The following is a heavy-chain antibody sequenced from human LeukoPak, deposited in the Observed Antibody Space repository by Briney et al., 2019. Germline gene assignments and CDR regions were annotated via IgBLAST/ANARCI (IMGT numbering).Heavy chain of an antibody. J-gene: IGHJ4*02. V-gene: IGHV3-23*01. D-gene: IGHD6-19*01. Sequence: GGSLRLSCAASEFTFSSYAMSWVRQAPGKGLEWVSAISGSGGSTYYADSVKGRFTISRDNSKNTLYLQMNSLRAEDTAVYYCAKYKGSSAWYRGEPFNYWGQGTLVTVSS. CDR1: EFTFSSYA. CDR2: ISGSGGST. CDR3: AKYKGSSAWYRGEPFNY.